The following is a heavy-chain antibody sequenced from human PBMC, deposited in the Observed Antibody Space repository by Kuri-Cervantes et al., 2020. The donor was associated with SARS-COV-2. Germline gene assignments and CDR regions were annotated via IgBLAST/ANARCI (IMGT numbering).Heavy chain of an antibody. J-gene: IGHJ3*02. Sequence: ETLSLTCAASGFTFSSYAMHWVRQAPGKGLEYVSAISSNGGSTYYANSVKGRFTISRDNSKNTLYLQMGSLRAEDMAVYYCARGSIVMVIANLDIWGQGTMVTVSS. V-gene: IGHV3-64*01. CDR2: ISSNGGST. CDR3: ARGSIVMVIANLDI. D-gene: IGHD2-21*01. CDR1: GFTFSSYA.